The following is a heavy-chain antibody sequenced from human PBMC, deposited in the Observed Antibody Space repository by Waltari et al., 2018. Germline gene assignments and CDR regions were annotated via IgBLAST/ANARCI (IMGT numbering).Heavy chain of an antibody. J-gene: IGHJ4*02. V-gene: IGHV2-5*01. CDR3: AHKPIKKAFDF. Sequence: QISLKESGPTLVKPTQTLPLTCTVAGTSLNSVGVGVGWFRQSPGKALECLAVIYWNDDERYSPSLQTRLNITKDTSKNQVVLTVTNMGPGDTATYFCAHKPIKKAFDFWGQGILVTVSS. CDR1: GTSLNSVGVG. CDR2: IYWNDDE. D-gene: IGHD1-20*01.